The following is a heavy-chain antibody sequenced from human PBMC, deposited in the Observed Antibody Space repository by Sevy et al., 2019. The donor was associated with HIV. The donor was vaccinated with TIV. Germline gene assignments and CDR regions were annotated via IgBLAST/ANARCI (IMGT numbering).Heavy chain of an antibody. J-gene: IGHJ4*02. CDR2: FDPEDGET. Sequence: ASVKVSCKVSGYTLTQLSMHWVRLAPGKGLEWMGSFDPEDGETLYAQKFQGRVTMTEDTSTNTAYMELSSLRSEDTAVYYCATTKDYYDSSGSPFDYWGQGTLVTVSS. CDR1: GYTLTQLS. V-gene: IGHV1-24*01. D-gene: IGHD3-22*01. CDR3: ATTKDYYDSSGSPFDY.